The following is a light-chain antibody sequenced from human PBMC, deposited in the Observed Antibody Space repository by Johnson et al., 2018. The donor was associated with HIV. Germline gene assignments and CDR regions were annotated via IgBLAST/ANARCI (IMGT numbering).Light chain of an antibody. J-gene: IGLJ1*01. CDR1: SSNIGNNY. CDR2: ENN. V-gene: IGLV1-51*02. CDR3: GTWDSSLSAYV. Sequence: QSVLTQPPSVSAAPGQKVTISCSGSSSNIGNNYVSWYQQLPGTAPKLLIYENNKRPSGIPDRFSGSKSGTSATLGLTGLQTGDEADYYCGTWDSSLSAYVFGTGTKVTGL.